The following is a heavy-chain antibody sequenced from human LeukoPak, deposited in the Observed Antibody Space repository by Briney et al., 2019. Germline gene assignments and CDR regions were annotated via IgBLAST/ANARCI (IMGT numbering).Heavy chain of an antibody. CDR1: GFTFSSYA. CDR3: AKDLLNPSSSSSIVAPMWYFDY. CDR2: ISGSGGST. V-gene: IGHV3-23*01. Sequence: GGSLRLSCAASGFTFSSYAMSWVRQAPGKGLEWVSAISGSGGSTYYADSVKGRFTISRDNSKNTLYLQMNSLRAEDTAVYYCAKDLLNPSSSSSIVAPMWYFDYWGQGTLVTVSS. J-gene: IGHJ4*02. D-gene: IGHD6-6*01.